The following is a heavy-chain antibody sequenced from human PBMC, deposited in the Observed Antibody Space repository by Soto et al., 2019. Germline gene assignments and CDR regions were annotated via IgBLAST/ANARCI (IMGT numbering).Heavy chain of an antibody. CDR2: IYYTGST. J-gene: IGHJ4*02. V-gene: IGHV4-59*01. CDR1: GSSISPYY. D-gene: IGHD4-17*01. CDR3: VRVGGYYGDYPNFDY. Sequence: PSETLSLTCSVSGSSISPYYWSWLRQPPGKGLEWIGNIYYTGSTKYNPSLKSRVTMSVATSKSQFSLRMTSVTAADTAVYYCVRVGGYYGDYPNFDYWGQGTQVTVSS.